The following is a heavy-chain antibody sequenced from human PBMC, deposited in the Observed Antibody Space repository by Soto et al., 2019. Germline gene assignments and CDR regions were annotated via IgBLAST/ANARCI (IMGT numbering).Heavy chain of an antibody. D-gene: IGHD3-3*01. CDR1: GGSISRNNFH. CDR3: ARGGVYDFWSGLFD. Sequence: PSETLSLTCTVSGGSISRNNFHWGWIRQTPGRGLEWIGSVYYSGTTDYNPSFKSRVTTSGDSSKNQFSLKLRSLSAADTAVYYCARGGVYDFWSGLFDWGQGTLVTVS. CDR2: VYYSGTT. V-gene: IGHV4-39*07. J-gene: IGHJ4*02.